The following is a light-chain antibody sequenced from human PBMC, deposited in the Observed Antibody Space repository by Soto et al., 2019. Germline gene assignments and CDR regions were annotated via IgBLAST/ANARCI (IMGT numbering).Light chain of an antibody. Sequence: DIQMTQSPSSVSASVGDRVTITCRASQGVSSWLAWYQQKPGKAPKLLIYQASSLESGVPSRFSGSGSGTEFTLTISSLQPDDFASYYCQQYNSYPLTFGQGTKVDIK. V-gene: IGKV1-5*03. CDR3: QQYNSYPLT. CDR2: QAS. J-gene: IGKJ2*01. CDR1: QGVSSW.